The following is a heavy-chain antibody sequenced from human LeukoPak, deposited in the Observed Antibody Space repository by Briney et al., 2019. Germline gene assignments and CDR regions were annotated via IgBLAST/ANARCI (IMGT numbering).Heavy chain of an antibody. Sequence: ASVKVSCKASVYTCTSYDISWGRQAPGQGLEWMGWISTYNSNTNQAEKLQGRITMTTDTSTSTAYLELRSLRSDDAAVYYCARGAAGSYDYWGQGTLVTVSS. J-gene: IGHJ4*02. V-gene: IGHV1-18*01. CDR3: ARGAAGSYDY. D-gene: IGHD6-13*01. CDR2: ISTYNSNT. CDR1: VYTCTSYD.